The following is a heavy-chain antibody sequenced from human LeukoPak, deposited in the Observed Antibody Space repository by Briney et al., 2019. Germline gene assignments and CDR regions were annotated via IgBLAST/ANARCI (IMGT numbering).Heavy chain of an antibody. V-gene: IGHV3-30*18. J-gene: IGHJ4*02. D-gene: IGHD2-2*01. CDR1: GLALSNYG. CDR3: AKGPRYCGSTSCFPPFDY. CDR2: ISYDGSNK. Sequence: GGSLRLSCAAPGLALSNYGMHWARQAPGKGLEWVAVISYDGSNKYYADSAKGRFTISRDNSKNTLYLQMNSLRAEETAVYYCAKGPRYCGSTSCFPPFDYWGQGTLVTVSS.